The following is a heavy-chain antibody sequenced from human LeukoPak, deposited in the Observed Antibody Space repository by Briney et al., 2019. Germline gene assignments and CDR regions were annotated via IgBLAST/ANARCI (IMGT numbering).Heavy chain of an antibody. V-gene: IGHV3-30*04. Sequence: GRSLRLSCAASGFTFSSYAMHWVRQAPGKGLEWVAVISYDGSNKYYADSVKGRFTISRDNSKNTLYLQMNSLRAEDTAVYYCAKDVGYNWNDGKDYWGQGTLVTVSS. D-gene: IGHD1-20*01. CDR3: AKDVGYNWNDGKDY. J-gene: IGHJ4*02. CDR1: GFTFSSYA. CDR2: ISYDGSNK.